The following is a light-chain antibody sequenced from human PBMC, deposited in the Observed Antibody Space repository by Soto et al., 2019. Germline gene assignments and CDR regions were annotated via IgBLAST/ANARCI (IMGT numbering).Light chain of an antibody. J-gene: IGKJ5*01. V-gene: IGKV3-15*01. Sequence: ITQSPASLSVSPGESVTLSCRASQSVASNLAWYQQKPGQAPRLLIYGTSTRATGVPARFSGSGSGTDFTLTISSLQAADFAVYHCQHYNNWPITFGQGTRLENK. CDR2: GTS. CDR1: QSVASN. CDR3: QHYNNWPIT.